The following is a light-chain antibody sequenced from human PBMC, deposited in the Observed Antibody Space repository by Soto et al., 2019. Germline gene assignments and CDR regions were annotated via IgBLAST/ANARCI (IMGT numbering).Light chain of an antibody. CDR1: QSVSSSY. Sequence: DIVMTQSPATLSVSPGERATLSCRASQSVSSSYLAWYQQKPGQAPRLLMYDVSNRATGIPARFSGSGSGTDFTLTISSLEPEDLAVYYCQQRSNWPRTFGQGTMVDIK. CDR3: QQRSNWPRT. J-gene: IGKJ1*01. V-gene: IGKV3D-20*02. CDR2: DVS.